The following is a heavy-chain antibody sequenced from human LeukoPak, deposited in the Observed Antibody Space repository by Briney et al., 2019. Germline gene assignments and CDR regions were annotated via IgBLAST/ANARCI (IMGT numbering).Heavy chain of an antibody. D-gene: IGHD3-16*02. Sequence: ASVKVSCKASGYTFTSYDINWVRQAPGQGLEWMGWMKPNSGNTGYAQKFQGRVTMTRNTSISTAYMELSSLRSEDTAVYYCARPQLYDYVWGSYRSSFAFDIWGQGTMVTVSS. CDR3: ARPQLYDYVWGSYRSSFAFDI. CDR1: GYTFTSYD. CDR2: MKPNSGNT. V-gene: IGHV1-8*01. J-gene: IGHJ3*02.